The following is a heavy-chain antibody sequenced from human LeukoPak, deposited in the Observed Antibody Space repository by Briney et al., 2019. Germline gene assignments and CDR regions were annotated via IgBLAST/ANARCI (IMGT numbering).Heavy chain of an antibody. V-gene: IGHV1-18*01. CDR1: GYTFTSYG. CDR2: ISAYNGNT. Sequence: ASVKVSCKASGYTFTSYGISWVRQAPGQGLEWMGWISAYNGNTNYAQKLQGRVTMTTDTSTSTAYMELRSLRSDDTAVYYCARDNPITIFGVVIGLGWFDPWGQGTLVTVSS. CDR3: ARDNPITIFGVVIGLGWFDP. D-gene: IGHD3-3*01. J-gene: IGHJ5*02.